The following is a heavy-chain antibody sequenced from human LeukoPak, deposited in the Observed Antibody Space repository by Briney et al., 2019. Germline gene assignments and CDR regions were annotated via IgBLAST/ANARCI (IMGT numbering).Heavy chain of an antibody. CDR3: ARGAHYNILTAYFDY. J-gene: IGHJ4*02. CDR2: IYHSGST. Sequence: SQTLSLTCAVSGGSINRGGYSWSWIRQPPGKGLEWIGYIYHSGSTYYNPSLESRVTISLDRSKNRFPLKLTAVTAADTAVYHCARGAHYNILTAYFDYWGQGTLVTVSS. V-gene: IGHV4-30-2*01. D-gene: IGHD3-9*01. CDR1: GGSINRGGYS.